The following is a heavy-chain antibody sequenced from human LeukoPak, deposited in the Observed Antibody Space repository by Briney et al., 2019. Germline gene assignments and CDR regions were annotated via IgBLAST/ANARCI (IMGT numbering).Heavy chain of an antibody. CDR2: ISGSGGST. J-gene: IGHJ6*02. D-gene: IGHD4-23*01. CDR1: GFTFGDYA. CDR3: AKEGQTTVVAYYYYGMDV. Sequence: GGSLRLSCTASGFTFGDYAMSWVRQAPGKGPEWVSAISGSGGSTYYADSVKGRFTISRDNSKNTLYLQMNSLRAEDTAVYYCAKEGQTTVVAYYYYGMDVWGQGTTVTVSS. V-gene: IGHV3-23*01.